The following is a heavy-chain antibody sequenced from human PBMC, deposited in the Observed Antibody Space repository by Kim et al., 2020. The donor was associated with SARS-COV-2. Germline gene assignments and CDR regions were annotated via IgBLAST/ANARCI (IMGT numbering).Heavy chain of an antibody. V-gene: IGHV4-4*02. Sequence: SETLSLTFAVSGDSVSRSAWWSWVRQPPGKGLEWIGEISQSGTTNYNQSLKSRVTMSQDRSQNQFSLKLTSVTAADTAIYYCARNFHSGGWYFDYWGQGTLVTVSS. CDR3: ARNFHSGGWYFDY. J-gene: IGHJ4*02. CDR1: GDSVSRSAW. D-gene: IGHD6-19*01. CDR2: ISQSGTT.